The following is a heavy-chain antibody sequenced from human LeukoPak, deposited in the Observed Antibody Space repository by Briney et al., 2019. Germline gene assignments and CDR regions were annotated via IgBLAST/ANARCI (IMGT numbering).Heavy chain of an antibody. Sequence: GGTLRLSCAASGFTFSSYGMRWVRQAPGKGLEWVSAISGSGGSTYYADSVKGRFTISRDNSKNTLYLQMNSLRTEDMAVYYCAKDSEGWFGELLPNWFDPWGQGTLVTVSS. V-gene: IGHV3-23*01. CDR2: ISGSGGST. D-gene: IGHD3-10*01. J-gene: IGHJ5*02. CDR1: GFTFSSYG. CDR3: AKDSEGWFGELLPNWFDP.